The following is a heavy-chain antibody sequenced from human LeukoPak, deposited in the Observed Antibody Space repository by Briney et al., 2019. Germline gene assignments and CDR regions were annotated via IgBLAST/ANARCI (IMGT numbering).Heavy chain of an antibody. CDR1: GYTFTGYY. CDR3: ATLTSIVGATTGYDLDY. V-gene: IGHV1-46*01. Sequence: GASVKVSCKASGYTFTGYYMHWVRQAPGQGLEWMGIINPSGGSTSYAQKFQGRVTMTRDTSTSTVYMELSSLRSEDTAVYYCATLTSIVGATTGYDLDYWGQGTLVTVSS. J-gene: IGHJ4*02. D-gene: IGHD1-26*01. CDR2: INPSGGST.